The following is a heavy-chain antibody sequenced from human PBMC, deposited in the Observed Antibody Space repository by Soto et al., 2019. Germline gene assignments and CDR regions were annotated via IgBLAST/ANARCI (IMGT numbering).Heavy chain of an antibody. Sequence: QVQLVQSGAEVKKPGSSVKVSCKASGGTFSSYAISWVRQAPGQGLEWMGGIIPIFGTANYAQKFQGRVTIPADKSTSTAYMELSSLRSEDTAVYYCARYSSSSYYCYYYGMDVWGQGTTVTVSS. CDR3: ARYSSSSYYCYYYGMDV. CDR2: IIPIFGTA. V-gene: IGHV1-69*06. J-gene: IGHJ6*02. D-gene: IGHD6-6*01. CDR1: GGTFSSYA.